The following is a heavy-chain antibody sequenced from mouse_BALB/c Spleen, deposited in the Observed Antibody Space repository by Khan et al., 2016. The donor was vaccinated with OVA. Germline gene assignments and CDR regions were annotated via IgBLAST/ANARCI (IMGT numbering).Heavy chain of an antibody. J-gene: IGHJ4*01. V-gene: IGHV3-2*02. CDR3: ARRGDGYYGAMDY. CDR1: GYSITSDYA. Sequence: EVQLVESGPGLVKPSQSLSLTCTVTGYSITSDYAWNWIRQFPGNKLEWMGYISYSGSTSYNPSLKSRISFTRDTSKNQFFLQLNSVTTEDTATYYCARRGDGYYGAMDYWGQGTSVTVSS. CDR2: ISYSGST. D-gene: IGHD2-3*01.